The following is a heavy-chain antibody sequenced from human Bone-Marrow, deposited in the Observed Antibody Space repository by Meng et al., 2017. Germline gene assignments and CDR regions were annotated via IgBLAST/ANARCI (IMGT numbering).Heavy chain of an antibody. Sequence: GESLKISCVASELTSSSCGMHWVRQAPGKGLEWVTFISYHGSDKNYADSVKGRFTISRDNSKNTLYLQMNSLRAEDTAVYYCASHVEMAPIDYWGQGTLVTVSS. CDR1: ELTSSSCG. V-gene: IGHV3-30*07. CDR3: ASHVEMAPIDY. J-gene: IGHJ4*02. CDR2: ISYHGSDK. D-gene: IGHD5-24*01.